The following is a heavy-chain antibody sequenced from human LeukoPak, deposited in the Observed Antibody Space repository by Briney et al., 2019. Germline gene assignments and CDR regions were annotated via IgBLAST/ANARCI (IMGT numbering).Heavy chain of an antibody. D-gene: IGHD1-26*01. CDR1: GFTLSSYA. J-gene: IGHJ4*02. V-gene: IGHV3-64*01. CDR3: ARDLSGSYSFDY. Sequence: PGGSLRLSCVVSGFTLSSYAMHWVRQAPGKGLEYVSGINDAGTTTHYANSVKGRFTISRDISNNTPYLQMGSLRAEDMAVYYCARDLSGSYSFDYWGQGTLVTVSS. CDR2: INDAGTTT.